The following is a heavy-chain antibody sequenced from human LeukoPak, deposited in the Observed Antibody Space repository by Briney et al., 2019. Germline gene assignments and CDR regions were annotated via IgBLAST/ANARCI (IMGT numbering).Heavy chain of an antibody. CDR2: IYYSGST. Sequence: SETLSLTCTVSGGSISSYYWSWIRQPPGKGLEWIGYIYYSGSTNYNPSLKSRVTISVDTSKNQFSLKLSSVTAADTAVYYCARGFEDTCGGDCSTPYYYYYYYMDVWGRGTTVTVSS. J-gene: IGHJ6*03. CDR1: GGSISSYY. CDR3: ARGFEDTCGGDCSTPYYYYYYYMDV. D-gene: IGHD2-21*01. V-gene: IGHV4-59*01.